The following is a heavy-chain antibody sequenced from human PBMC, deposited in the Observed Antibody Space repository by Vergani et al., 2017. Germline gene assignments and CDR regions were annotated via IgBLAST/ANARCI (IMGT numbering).Heavy chain of an antibody. V-gene: IGHV4-4*07. CDR3: ARVWYSSGWTSFDY. J-gene: IGHJ4*02. CDR1: GGSISSYY. CDR2: IYTSGST. D-gene: IGHD6-19*01. Sequence: QVQLQESGPGLVKPSETLSLTCTVSGGSISSYYCSWIRQPAGKGLEWIGRIYTSGSTNYNPSLKSRVTMSVDTSKNQFSLKLSSVTAADTAVYYCARVWYSSGWTSFDYWGQGTLVTVSS.